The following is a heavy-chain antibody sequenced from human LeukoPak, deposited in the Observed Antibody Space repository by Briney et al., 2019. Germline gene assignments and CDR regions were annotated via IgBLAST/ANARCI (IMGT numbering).Heavy chain of an antibody. CDR2: IHSDGRT. D-gene: IGHD5-24*01. CDR1: GFTVSNNH. J-gene: IGHJ4*02. Sequence: RSGGSLRLSCAASGFTVSNNHMNWVRQTPGKGLEWVSIIHSDGRTSYADSVKGRFTISRDSSKNTLYLQMDSLRPEDTAVYYCVKDPKDGYAHFDCWGQGTLVTVSS. V-gene: IGHV3-66*02. CDR3: VKDPKDGYAHFDC.